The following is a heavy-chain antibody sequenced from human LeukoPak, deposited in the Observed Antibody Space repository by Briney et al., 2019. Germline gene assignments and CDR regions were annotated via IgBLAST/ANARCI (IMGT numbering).Heavy chain of an antibody. J-gene: IGHJ3*02. V-gene: IGHV3-33*01. CDR2: IWYDGSNK. CDR3: ARDKGIKRSFDI. CDR1: GFTFRSYG. D-gene: IGHD5-18*01. Sequence: GRSLRLSCAASGFTFRSYGMHWVRQAPGKGLEWVAVIWYDGSNKDYADSVKGRFTISRDNAKNTLYLQMNSLRAEDTAVYYCARDKGIKRSFDIWGQGTLVTVYS.